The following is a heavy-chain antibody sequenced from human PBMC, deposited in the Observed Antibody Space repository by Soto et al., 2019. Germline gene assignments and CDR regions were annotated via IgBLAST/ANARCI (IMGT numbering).Heavy chain of an antibody. CDR2: IYYDGTT. D-gene: IGHD3-22*01. CDR1: SGSISSTSYY. CDR3: ARQGRNTKIVLVKHYAADF. J-gene: IGHJ6*02. Sequence: QLLLQEAGPRLVEPSETLSLTCTVSSGSISSTSYYWAWIRQPPGKGLEWIGAIYYDGTTYYTESLKSRVSISVDTSKNQFSLKLNSVTAAETAVYFCARQGRNTKIVLVKHYAADFWGQGTAVTVSS. V-gene: IGHV4-39*01.